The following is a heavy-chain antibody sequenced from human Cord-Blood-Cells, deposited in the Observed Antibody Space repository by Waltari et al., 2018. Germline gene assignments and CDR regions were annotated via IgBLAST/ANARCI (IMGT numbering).Heavy chain of an antibody. Sequence: QVQLQQWGAGLLKPSETLSLTCAVYGGSFSGYYWSWIRQPPGKGLEWIGEINHSGSTNYNPSLKSRVTISVDTSKNQFSRKLSSVTAADTAVYYCARAVGLGDGFYFDYWGQGTLVTVSS. J-gene: IGHJ4*02. D-gene: IGHD3-16*01. CDR3: ARAVGLGDGFYFDY. V-gene: IGHV4-34*01. CDR1: GGSFSGYY. CDR2: INHSGST.